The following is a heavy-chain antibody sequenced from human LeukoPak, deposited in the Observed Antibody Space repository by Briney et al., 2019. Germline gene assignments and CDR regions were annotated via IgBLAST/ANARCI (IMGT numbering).Heavy chain of an antibody. V-gene: IGHV3-66*02. Sequence: GGSLRLSCAASGFTVSSNYMSWVRQAPGKGLEWVSVIYSGGSTYYADSVKGRFTISRDNSKNRLYLQMNSLRAEDTAVYYCARSVALYYFDYWGQGTLVTVSS. J-gene: IGHJ4*02. CDR1: GFTVSSNY. CDR2: IYSGGST. CDR3: ARSVALYYFDY.